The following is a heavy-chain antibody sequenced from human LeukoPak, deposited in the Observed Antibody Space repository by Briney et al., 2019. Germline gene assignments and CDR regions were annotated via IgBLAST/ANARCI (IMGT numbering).Heavy chain of an antibody. J-gene: IGHJ1*01. CDR1: GYTFTGYY. D-gene: IGHD2-15*01. Sequence: ASVKVSCKASGYTFTGYYMHWVRQAPGQGPEWMGWINPNSGGTNYAQKFQGRVTMTRDTSISTAYMELSRLRSDDTAVYYCASEFGYCSGGSCYSDPTEYFQHWGQGTLVTVSS. CDR2: INPNSGGT. V-gene: IGHV1-2*02. CDR3: ASEFGYCSGGSCYSDPTEYFQH.